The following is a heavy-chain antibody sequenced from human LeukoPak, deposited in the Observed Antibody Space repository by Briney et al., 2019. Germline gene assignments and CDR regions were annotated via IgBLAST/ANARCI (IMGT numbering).Heavy chain of an antibody. CDR3: AKAAYCSSTSCSDEYYYYYYGMDV. J-gene: IGHJ6*02. CDR1: GFTFSSYA. CDR2: ISGSGGST. V-gene: IGHV3-23*01. Sequence: GGSLRLSCAASGFTFSSYAMSWVRQAPGKGLEWVSAISGSGGSTYYADSVKGRFTISRGNSKNTLYLQMNGLRAEDTAVYYCAKAAYCSSTSCSDEYYYYYYGMDVWGQGTTVTVSS. D-gene: IGHD2-2*01.